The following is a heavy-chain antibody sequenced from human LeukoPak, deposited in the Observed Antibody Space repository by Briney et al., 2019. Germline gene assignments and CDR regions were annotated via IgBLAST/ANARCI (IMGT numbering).Heavy chain of an antibody. D-gene: IGHD3-3*01. V-gene: IGHV1-2*02. CDR1: GYTFTGYY. CDR2: INPNSGGT. Sequence: GASVKVSCKASGYTFTGYYMHWVRQAPGQGLEWMGWINPNSGGTNYAQKFQGRVTMTRDTSISTAYMELSRLRSDDTAVYYCARENRITIFGVVIINYYYYMDVWGKGTTVTVSS. CDR3: ARENRITIFGVVIINYYYYMDV. J-gene: IGHJ6*03.